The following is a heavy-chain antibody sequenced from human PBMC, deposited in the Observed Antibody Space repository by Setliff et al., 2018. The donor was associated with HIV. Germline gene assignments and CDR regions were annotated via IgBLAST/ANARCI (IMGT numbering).Heavy chain of an antibody. CDR3: ARGNDSVWGSFRSPLKYFFDF. J-gene: IGHJ4*02. V-gene: IGHV4-59*08. D-gene: IGHD3-16*02. CDR1: GGSIRGHY. Sequence: SETLSLTCTVSGGSIRGHYWSWMRQPPGKALEWIGYLYYGETTNYNPSLKSRVTISGDTSKNHFSLKLSSVTAADTAVYYCARGNDSVWGSFRSPLKYFFDFWGQGTRVTVSS. CDR2: LYYGETT.